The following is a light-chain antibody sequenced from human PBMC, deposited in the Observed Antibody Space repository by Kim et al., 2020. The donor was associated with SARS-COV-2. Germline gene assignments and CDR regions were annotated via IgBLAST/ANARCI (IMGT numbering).Light chain of an antibody. CDR2: AAS. V-gene: IGKV1-27*01. CDR3: QKYNSAPWT. Sequence: ASVGDRLTITCRASQDIANSLAWYQQKPGKVPQVLIYAASTLQSGVPSRFSGSGSGTEFTLTIGSLQTEDVATYYCQKYNSAPWTFGPGTKVDIK. J-gene: IGKJ1*01. CDR1: QDIANS.